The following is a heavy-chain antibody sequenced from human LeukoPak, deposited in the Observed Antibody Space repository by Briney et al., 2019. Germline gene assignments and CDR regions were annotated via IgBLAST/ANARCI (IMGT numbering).Heavy chain of an antibody. J-gene: IGHJ3*02. CDR1: GYTFTGYY. Sequence: GASVKVSCKASGYTFTGYYMHWVRQAPGQGLEWMGIINPSGGSTSYAQKFQGRVTMTRDTSTSTVYMELSSLRSEDTAVYYCALFTDIVVVPAAIRVDAFDIWGQGTMVTVSS. V-gene: IGHV1-46*01. CDR2: INPSGGST. CDR3: ALFTDIVVVPAAIRVDAFDI. D-gene: IGHD2-2*02.